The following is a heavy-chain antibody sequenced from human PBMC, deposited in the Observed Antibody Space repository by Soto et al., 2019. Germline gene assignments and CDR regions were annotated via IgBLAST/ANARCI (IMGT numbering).Heavy chain of an antibody. CDR1: GYTFTSYD. CDR3: ARGRYDFWSGYSNYYYMDV. V-gene: IGHV1-8*01. CDR2: MNPNSGNT. D-gene: IGHD3-3*01. Sequence: ASVKVSCKASGYTFTSYDINWVRQATGQGLEWMGWMNPNSGNTGYAQKFQGRVTMTRNTSISTAYMELSSLRSEDTAVYYCARGRYDFWSGYSNYYYMDVWGKGTTVTVSS. J-gene: IGHJ6*03.